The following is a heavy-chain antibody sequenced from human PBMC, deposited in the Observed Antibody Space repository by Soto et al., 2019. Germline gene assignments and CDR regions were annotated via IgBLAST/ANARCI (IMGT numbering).Heavy chain of an antibody. V-gene: IGHV4-39*01. CDR1: GCSISSGSYY. CDR3: ARRVQWSLNSYFDY. Sequence: XETLSLTFTVSGCSISSGSYYWAWIRQSPGKGLEWIGSVFYSGITYYSPSLKSRVTISADTSKNLFSLNLRSATAADTAVYYCARRVQWSLNSYFDYWGLGTLVTVSS. J-gene: IGHJ4*02. CDR2: VFYSGIT. D-gene: IGHD2-15*01.